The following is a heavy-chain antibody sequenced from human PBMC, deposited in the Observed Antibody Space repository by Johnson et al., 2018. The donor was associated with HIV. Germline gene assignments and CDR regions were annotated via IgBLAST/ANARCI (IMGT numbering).Heavy chain of an antibody. CDR2: ISYDGSNK. CDR3: AGDLGWELQSDGDAFDI. J-gene: IGHJ3*02. D-gene: IGHD1-26*01. V-gene: IGHV3-30*04. Sequence: QVQLVESGGGLVKPGGSLRLSCAASGFTFSNYAMSWVRQAPGKGLEWVTVISYDGSNKYYADSVKGRFTISRDNSKNTLSLQMNSLRAEDTAVYYCAGDLGWELQSDGDAFDIWGQGTKVTVSS. CDR1: GFTFSNYA.